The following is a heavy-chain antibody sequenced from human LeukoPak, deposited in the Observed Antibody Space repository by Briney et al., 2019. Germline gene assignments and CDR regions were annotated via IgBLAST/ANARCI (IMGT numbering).Heavy chain of an antibody. CDR2: IWYDASKK. Sequence: GGSLRLSCAATGFTFTTYGFHWVRQAPGKGLEWVAVIWYDASKKYYADSVKGRFTISRDNAKNSLYLQMNSLRAEDTAVYYCARDGNIAAAGVDYWGQGTLVTVSS. D-gene: IGHD6-13*01. CDR3: ARDGNIAAAGVDY. V-gene: IGHV3-33*01. CDR1: GFTFTTYG. J-gene: IGHJ4*02.